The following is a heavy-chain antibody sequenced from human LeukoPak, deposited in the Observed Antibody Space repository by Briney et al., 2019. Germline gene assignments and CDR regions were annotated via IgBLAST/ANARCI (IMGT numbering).Heavy chain of an antibody. Sequence: GGSLRLSCAASGFTFSSYSMNWVRQAPGKGLEWVSYISSSSSTIYYADSVKGRFTISRDNAKNSLYLQMNSLRAEDTAVYYCARDPNEVASDYYYYYYMDVWGKGTTVTVSS. CDR2: ISSSSSTI. CDR3: ARDPNEVASDYYYYYYMDV. V-gene: IGHV3-48*01. J-gene: IGHJ6*03. D-gene: IGHD2-21*01. CDR1: GFTFSSYS.